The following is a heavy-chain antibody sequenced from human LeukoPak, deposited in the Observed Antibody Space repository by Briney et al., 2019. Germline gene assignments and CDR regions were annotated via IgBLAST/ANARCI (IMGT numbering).Heavy chain of an antibody. CDR1: GFTFSSYW. Sequence: GGSLRLPCAASGFTFSSYWMSWVRQAPGKGLEWVANIKQDGSEKYYVDSVKGRFTISRDNAKNSLYLQMNSLRAEDTAVYYCARDIPPQYSGYDDAFDIWGQGTMVTVSS. J-gene: IGHJ3*02. D-gene: IGHD5-12*01. CDR2: IKQDGSEK. V-gene: IGHV3-7*03. CDR3: ARDIPPQYSGYDDAFDI.